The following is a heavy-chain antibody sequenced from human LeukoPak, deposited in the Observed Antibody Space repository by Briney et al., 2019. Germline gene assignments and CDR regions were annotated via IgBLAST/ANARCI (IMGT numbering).Heavy chain of an antibody. CDR1: GFTVSSNY. CDR3: ARETMIVGLDI. D-gene: IGHD3-22*01. Sequence: GGSLRLSCAASGFTVSSNYMSWVRQAPGKGLEWVSVIYSGGSTYYADSVKGRFTISRDNSKNTLYLQMNSLRAEDTAVYYCARETMIVGLDIWGQGTMVTVSS. CDR2: IYSGGST. V-gene: IGHV3-53*01. J-gene: IGHJ3*02.